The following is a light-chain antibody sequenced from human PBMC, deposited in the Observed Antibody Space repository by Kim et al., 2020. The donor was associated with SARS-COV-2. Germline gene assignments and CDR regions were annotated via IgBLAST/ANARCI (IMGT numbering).Light chain of an antibody. CDR2: QDS. J-gene: IGLJ2*01. CDR3: QAWDSSLVV. CDR1: KLGDKY. V-gene: IGLV3-1*01. Sequence: SGSPGQTASITCSGDKLGDKYACWYQQKPGQSPGLVIYQDSKRPSGIPERFSGSNSGNTATLTISGTQAMDEADYYCQAWDSSLVVFGGGTQLTVL.